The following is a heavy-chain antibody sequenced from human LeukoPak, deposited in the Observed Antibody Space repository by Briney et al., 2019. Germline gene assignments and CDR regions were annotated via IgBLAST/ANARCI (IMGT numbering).Heavy chain of an antibody. J-gene: IGHJ4*02. CDR3: ARLRRNNDNSGYYYYYDY. CDR2: ITPTSSYI. V-gene: IGHV3-21*01. Sequence: GGSLRLSCAVSGLTFSSYSFNWVRQAPGKGLEWVSSITPTSSYIYYADSVKGRFTISRDNAKNSLYLQMNSLRAEDTAVYYCARLRRNNDNSGYYYYYDYWGQGTLVTVSS. D-gene: IGHD3-22*01. CDR1: GLTFSSYS.